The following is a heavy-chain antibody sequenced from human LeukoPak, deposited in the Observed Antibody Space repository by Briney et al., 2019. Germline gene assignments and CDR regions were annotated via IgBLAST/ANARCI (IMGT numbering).Heavy chain of an antibody. CDR1: GGTFSSYA. Sequence: SVKVSCKASGGTFSSYAISWVRQAPGQGLEWMGGIIPIFGTANYAQKFQGRVTITADESTSTAYMELSSLRSEDTAVYYCARGENDCSSTSCYEGGAFDIWGQGTMVTVSS. V-gene: IGHV1-69*13. J-gene: IGHJ3*02. D-gene: IGHD2-2*01. CDR2: IIPIFGTA. CDR3: ARGENDCSSTSCYEGGAFDI.